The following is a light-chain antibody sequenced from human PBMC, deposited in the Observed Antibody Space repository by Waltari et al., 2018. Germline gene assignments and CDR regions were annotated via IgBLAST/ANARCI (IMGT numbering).Light chain of an antibody. J-gene: IGKJ4*01. V-gene: IGKV1-6*01. CDR2: DAS. CDR3: QEHYNNPLT. CDR1: QSIRND. Sequence: AIQMTQSPSSLSASVGDTVTITCRASQSIRNDLDWYQQKPGKAPKLLIYDASSLQSGVPSRFSGSGSGTDFTLTISRLQAEDFATYYCQEHYNNPLTFGGGTKVEIK.